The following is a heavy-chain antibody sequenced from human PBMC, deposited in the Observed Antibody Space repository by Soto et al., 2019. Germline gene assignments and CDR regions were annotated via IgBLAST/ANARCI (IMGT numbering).Heavy chain of an antibody. Sequence: EVKLVESGGGLVKPGGSLRLSCAASGFTFSSYSMNWVRQAPGKGLEWVSSISSSSSYIYYADSVKGRFTISRDNAKNSLYLQMNSLRAEDTAVYYCARDLSDYVWGSYRYNFDYWGQGTLVTVSS. CDR2: ISSSSSYI. CDR1: GFTFSSYS. J-gene: IGHJ4*02. V-gene: IGHV3-21*01. CDR3: ARDLSDYVWGSYRYNFDY. D-gene: IGHD3-16*02.